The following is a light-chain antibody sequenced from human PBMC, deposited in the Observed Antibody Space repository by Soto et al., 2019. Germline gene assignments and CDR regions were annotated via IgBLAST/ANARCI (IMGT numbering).Light chain of an antibody. J-gene: IGLJ3*02. Sequence: QSVLTQPPSVSGATGQRVTISCTGSSSNIGAGYDVHWYQQLPGTAPKLLIYGNSDRPSGVPDRFSGSKSGTSASLAITGLQAEDEADYYCQSYDNSLSGWVFGGGTKLTVL. V-gene: IGLV1-40*01. CDR1: SSNIGAGYD. CDR3: QSYDNSLSGWV. CDR2: GNS.